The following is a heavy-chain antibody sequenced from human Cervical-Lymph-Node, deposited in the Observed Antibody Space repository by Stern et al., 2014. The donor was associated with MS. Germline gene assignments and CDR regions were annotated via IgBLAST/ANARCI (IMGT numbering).Heavy chain of an antibody. J-gene: IGHJ6*02. CDR2: IIPVLGRP. V-gene: IGHV1-69*08. CDR1: GDTFNSYS. CDR3: ARDDPDRTANYYAMDV. Sequence: LVESGSSVKVSCKASGDTFNSYSINWVRQAPGQRLEWMGRIIPVLGRPKYGQKFQGRVTISADKSTSTVNMEVSSLRSEDTAVYYCARDDPDRTANYYAMDVWGQGTTVIVSS. D-gene: IGHD1-14*01.